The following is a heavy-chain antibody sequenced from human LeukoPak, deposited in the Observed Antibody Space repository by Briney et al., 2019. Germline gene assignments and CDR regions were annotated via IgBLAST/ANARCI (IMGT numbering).Heavy chain of an antibody. J-gene: IGHJ5*02. CDR2: INPSGGST. CDR1: GYTFTSYY. V-gene: IGHV1-46*01. CDR3: ARDRIGGATFGWFDP. D-gene: IGHD1-26*01. Sequence: ASARVSCKASGYTFTSYYMHWVPQAPGQGLEWMGIINPSGGSTSYAQKFQGRVSMTRDTSTSTVYMELSSLRSEDTAVYYCARDRIGGATFGWFDPWGQGTLVTVSS.